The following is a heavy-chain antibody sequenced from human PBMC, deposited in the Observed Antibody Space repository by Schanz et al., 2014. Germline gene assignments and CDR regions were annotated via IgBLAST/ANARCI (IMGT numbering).Heavy chain of an antibody. V-gene: IGHV3-48*01. CDR1: GFTVSNSY. CDR2: ISSTSRAT. D-gene: IGHD2-8*01. CDR3: ARDNESAFSSPRHDAFDV. J-gene: IGHJ3*01. Sequence: EVQLLESGGGLVQPGGSLRLSCAASGFTVSNSYIHWVRQAPGKGLEWISYISSTSRATYYADSVKGRFTISRDNPKKTLYLQMNSVRAEDPAVFSCARDNESAFSSPRHDAFDVWGQGTVVTVSS.